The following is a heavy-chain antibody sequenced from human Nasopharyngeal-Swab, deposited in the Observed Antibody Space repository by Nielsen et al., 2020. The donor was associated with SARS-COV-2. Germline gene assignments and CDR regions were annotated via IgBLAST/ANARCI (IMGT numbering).Heavy chain of an antibody. CDR2: INTNTGNP. D-gene: IGHD2/OR15-2a*01. J-gene: IGHJ4*02. V-gene: IGHV7-4-1*02. Sequence: WVGQAPGRGLEWMGWINTNTGNPTYGQGFTGRFVFSLDTSVSTAYLQISSPKAEDTAVYYCARETIVQDFDYWGQGTLVTVSS. CDR3: ARETIVQDFDY.